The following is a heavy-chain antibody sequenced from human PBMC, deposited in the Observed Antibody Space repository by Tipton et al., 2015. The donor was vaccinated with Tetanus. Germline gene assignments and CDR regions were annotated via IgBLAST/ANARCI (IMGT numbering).Heavy chain of an antibody. V-gene: IGHV3-9*01. CDR3: AKDSFPAAGRFLEWFGSALTSGTFNY. D-gene: IGHD3-3*01. J-gene: IGHJ4*02. CDR2: ISWNSGGI. Sequence: SLRLSCAASGFTFDDYAMHWVRQAPGKGLEWVSGISWNSGGIGYADSVKGRFTISRDNAKNSLYLQMNSLRAEDTALYYCAKDSFPAAGRFLEWFGSALTSGTFNYWGQGTLVTVSS. CDR1: GFTFDDYA.